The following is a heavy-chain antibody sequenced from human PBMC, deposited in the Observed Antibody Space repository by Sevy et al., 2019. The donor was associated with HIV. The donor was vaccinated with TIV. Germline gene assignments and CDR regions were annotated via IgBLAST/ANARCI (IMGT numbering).Heavy chain of an antibody. CDR2: INAGNGNT. D-gene: IGHD2-15*01. V-gene: IGHV1-3*01. CDR1: GYTFTSYA. CDR3: ARELRVGSDCSGGSCYLSRISGHYYYYGMDV. J-gene: IGHJ6*02. Sequence: ASVKVSCKASGYTFTSYAMHWVRQAPGQRLEWMGWINAGNGNTKYSQKFQGRVTITRDTSASTAYMELSSLRSEDTAVYYCARELRVGSDCSGGSCYLSRISGHYYYYGMDVWGQGTTVTVSS.